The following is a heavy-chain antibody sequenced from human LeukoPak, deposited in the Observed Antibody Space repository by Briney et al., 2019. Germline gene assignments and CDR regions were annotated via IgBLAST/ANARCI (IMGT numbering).Heavy chain of an antibody. CDR2: IIPIFGTA. Sequence: SVTVSFTASGGTFSSYAISWVRQAPGQGLAWMGGIIPIFGTANYAQKFQGRVTITTDESTSTAYMELSSLRSEDTAVYYGARTLVYGPRGYFDYWGQGTLVTVSS. CDR1: GGTFSSYA. D-gene: IGHD3-9*01. CDR3: ARTLVYGPRGYFDY. J-gene: IGHJ4*02. V-gene: IGHV1-69*05.